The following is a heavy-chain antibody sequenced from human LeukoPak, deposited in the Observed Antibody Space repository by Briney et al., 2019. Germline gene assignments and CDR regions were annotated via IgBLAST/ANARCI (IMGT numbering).Heavy chain of an antibody. V-gene: IGHV3-7*01. J-gene: IGHJ4*02. D-gene: IGHD2-21*02. Sequence: GGSLRLSCTASGFIFSSYWMSWVRQAPGKGLEWVANIKQDGSEKHYVDSVKGRFTISRDNTKNSLYLQMNSLRTEDTAVYYCARDECDGDSYDELDYWGQGTLVTVSS. CDR3: ARDECDGDSYDELDY. CDR1: GFIFSSYW. CDR2: IKQDGSEK.